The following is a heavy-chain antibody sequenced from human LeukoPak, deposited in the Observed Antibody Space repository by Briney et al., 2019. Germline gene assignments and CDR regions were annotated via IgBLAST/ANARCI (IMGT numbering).Heavy chain of an antibody. CDR1: GGSFSGYY. J-gene: IGHJ6*02. V-gene: IGHV4-34*01. Sequence: SETLSLTCAVYGGSFSGYYWSWIRKPPGKGLEWIGEINHSGSTNYNPSLKSRVTISVDTSKNQFSLKLSSVTAADTAVYYCARSPYYDFWSGYYTGYYYGMDVWGQGTTVTVSS. CDR2: INHSGST. CDR3: ARSPYYDFWSGYYTGYYYGMDV. D-gene: IGHD3-3*01.